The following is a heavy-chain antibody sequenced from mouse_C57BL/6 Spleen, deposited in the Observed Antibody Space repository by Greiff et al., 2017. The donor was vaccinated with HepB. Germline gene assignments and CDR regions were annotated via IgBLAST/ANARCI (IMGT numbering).Heavy chain of an antibody. V-gene: IGHV1-81*01. CDR3: ARVGNQYYAMDY. CDR2: IYPRSGNT. CDR1: GYTFTSYG. D-gene: IGHD2-1*01. J-gene: IGHJ4*01. Sequence: QVQLQQSGAELARPGASVKLSCKASGYTFTSYGISWVKQRTGQGLEWIGEIYPRSGNTYYNEKFKGKATLTADKSSSTAYMELLSLTSEDSAVYFCARVGNQYYAMDYWGQGTSVTVSS.